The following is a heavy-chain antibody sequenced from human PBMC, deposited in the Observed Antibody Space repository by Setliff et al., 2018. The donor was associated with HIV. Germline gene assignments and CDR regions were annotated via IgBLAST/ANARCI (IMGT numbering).Heavy chain of an antibody. CDR1: GGSITNTNYY. D-gene: IGHD3-10*01. CDR3: ARHRVITGSFDS. Sequence: PSETLSLTCTVSGGSITNTNYYWGWIRQPPGKGLEWIGAIYYSGNTYYNPSLKSRVTMSVDTSKNQFSLNLRSVTAADTAVFYCARHRVITGSFDSWGQGTLVTVS. CDR2: IYYSGNT. V-gene: IGHV4-39*01. J-gene: IGHJ4*02.